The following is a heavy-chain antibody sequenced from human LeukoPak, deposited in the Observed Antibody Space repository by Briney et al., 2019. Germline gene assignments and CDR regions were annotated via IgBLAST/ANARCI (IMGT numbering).Heavy chain of an antibody. D-gene: IGHD3-10*01. CDR1: GGSISGYY. J-gene: IGHJ6*02. V-gene: IGHV4-4*07. CDR3: ARGGQYGSGSYYTYYYYGMDV. Sequence: SETLSPTCTVSGGSISGYYWSWIRQPAGKGLEWIGRIYTSGSTNYNPSLKSRATMSVDTSKNQFSLKLSSVTAADTAVYYCARGGQYGSGSYYTYYYYGMDVWGQGTTVTVSS. CDR2: IYTSGST.